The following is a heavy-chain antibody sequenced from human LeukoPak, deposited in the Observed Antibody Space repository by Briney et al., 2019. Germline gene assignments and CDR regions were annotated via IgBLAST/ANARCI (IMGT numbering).Heavy chain of an antibody. CDR1: GYNFISYY. V-gene: IGHV1-46*01. CDR3: AREDVVLVDAVRYQYYGMDV. Sequence: ASVKVSCKASGYNFISYYMHWVRQAPGQGLEWMGIINPSGGSTSYAQKFQDRVTMTRDTSTSTVYMELSSLESEDTAVYYCAREDVVLVDAVRYQYYGMDVWGQGTTVTVSS. D-gene: IGHD2-8*01. J-gene: IGHJ6*02. CDR2: INPSGGST.